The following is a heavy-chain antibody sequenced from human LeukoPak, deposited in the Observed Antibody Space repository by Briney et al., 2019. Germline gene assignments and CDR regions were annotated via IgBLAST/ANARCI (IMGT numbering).Heavy chain of an antibody. CDR2: ISWDGGST. Sequence: PGGSLRLSCAASGFTFDDYTMHWVRQAPGKGLEWVSLISWDGGSTYYADSVKGRFTISRDNSKNSLYLQMNSLRAEDTAVYYCAREGSPLYSSGWGDWGQGTLVTVSS. J-gene: IGHJ4*02. D-gene: IGHD6-19*01. V-gene: IGHV3-43*01. CDR1: GFTFDDYT. CDR3: AREGSPLYSSGWGD.